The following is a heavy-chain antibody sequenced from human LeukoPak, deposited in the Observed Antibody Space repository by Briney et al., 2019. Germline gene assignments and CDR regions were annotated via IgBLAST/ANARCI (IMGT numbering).Heavy chain of an antibody. CDR1: DASITSTNSY. J-gene: IGHJ2*01. CDR2: IHYGGTT. D-gene: IGHD5-12*01. CDR3: ARLGSSTFWNFDL. Sequence: SETLSLTCTVSDASITSTNSYWAWIRQPPGKEPEWVGTIHYGGTTYYSPSLKSRLTLSIDTSKNQFSLRLTSVTAADTAVYYCARLGSSTFWNFDLWGRGTLVSVSS. V-gene: IGHV4-39*01.